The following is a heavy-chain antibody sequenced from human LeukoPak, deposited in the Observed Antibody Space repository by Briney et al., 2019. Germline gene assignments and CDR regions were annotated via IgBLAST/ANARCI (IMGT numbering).Heavy chain of an antibody. CDR1: GFTFDDYG. D-gene: IGHD3-10*01. J-gene: IGHJ6*03. V-gene: IGHV3-20*04. CDR2: INWNGGST. Sequence: PGGSLRLSCAASGFTFDDYGMSWVRQAPGKGLEWVSGINWNGGSTGYADSVKGRFTISRDNAKNSLYLQMNSLKAEDTPWFYCARYLRKLFGGGGDYYFYMDVWGKGTTVTVSS. CDR3: ARYLRKLFGGGGDYYFYMDV.